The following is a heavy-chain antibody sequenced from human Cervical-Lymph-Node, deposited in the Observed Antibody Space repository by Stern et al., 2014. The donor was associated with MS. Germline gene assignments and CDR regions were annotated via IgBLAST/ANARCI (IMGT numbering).Heavy chain of an antibody. J-gene: IGHJ4*02. CDR1: GGSISSGGYY. Sequence: QVQLQESGPGLVKPSQTLSLTCTVSGGSISSGGYYWSWIRQHPGKGLEXIGYIYYSGSTYYNPSLKSRVTISVDTSKNQFSLKLSSVTAADTAVYYCARGGSRSGSYVYWGQGTLVTVSS. V-gene: IGHV4-31*03. CDR2: IYYSGST. D-gene: IGHD1-26*01. CDR3: ARGGSRSGSYVY.